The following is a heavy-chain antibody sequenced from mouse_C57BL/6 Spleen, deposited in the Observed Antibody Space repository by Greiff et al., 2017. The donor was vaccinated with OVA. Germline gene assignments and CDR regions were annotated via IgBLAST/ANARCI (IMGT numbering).Heavy chain of an antibody. D-gene: IGHD3-1*01. CDR2: INPNNGGT. CDR3: ASGTLGY. CDR1: GYTFTDYY. V-gene: IGHV1-26*01. Sequence: EVQLQQSGPELVKPGASVKISCKASGYTFTDYYMNWVKQSHGKSLEWIGDINPNNGGTSYNQKFKGKATLTVDKSSSTAYMELRSLTSEDSAVYYCASGTLGYWGQGTTLTVTS. J-gene: IGHJ2*01.